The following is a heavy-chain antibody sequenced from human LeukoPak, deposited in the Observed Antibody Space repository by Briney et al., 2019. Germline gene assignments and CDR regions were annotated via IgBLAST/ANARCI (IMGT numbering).Heavy chain of an antibody. CDR1: GYTFTGYY. V-gene: IGHV1-2*02. D-gene: IGHD3-3*01. CDR2: INPNSGGT. J-gene: IGHJ6*02. CDR3: ARDPSAFGVVIRPPYGMDV. Sequence: GASVKVSCKASGYTFTGYYMHWVRQAPGQGLEWMGWINPNSGGTNYAQKFQGRVTMTRDTSISTAYMELSRLRSDDTAVYYCARDPSAFGVVIRPPYGMDVWGQGTTVTVSS.